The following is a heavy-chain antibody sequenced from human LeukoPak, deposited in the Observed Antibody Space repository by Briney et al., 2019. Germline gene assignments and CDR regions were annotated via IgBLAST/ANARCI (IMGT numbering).Heavy chain of an antibody. CDR1: GYTFTSYG. CDR2: VSAYNGNT. V-gene: IGHV1-18*01. J-gene: IGHJ4*02. Sequence: ASVKVSCKASGYTFTSYGISWVRQAPGQGLEWMGWVSAYNGNTNYAQKLQGRVTMTTDTSTSTAYMELSSLRSEDTAVYCCARDNWGGYASGSGDSSGYPIDYWGQGTLVTVSS. CDR3: ARDNWGGYASGSGDSSGYPIDY. D-gene: IGHD3-22*01.